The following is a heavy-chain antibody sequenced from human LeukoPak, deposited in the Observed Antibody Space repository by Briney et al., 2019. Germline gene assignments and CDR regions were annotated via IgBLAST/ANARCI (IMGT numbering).Heavy chain of an antibody. CDR3: HVGSNYLTRAQFGAFDI. CDR2: IRYDGSNK. Sequence: GGSLRLSCAASGFTFSSYGMHWVRQAPGKGLEWVAFIRYDGSNKYYADSVKGRFTISRDNSKNTLYLQMNSLRAEDTAVYYCHVGSNYLTRAQFGAFDIWGQGTMVTVSS. J-gene: IGHJ3*02. D-gene: IGHD4-11*01. CDR1: GFTFSSYG. V-gene: IGHV3-30*02.